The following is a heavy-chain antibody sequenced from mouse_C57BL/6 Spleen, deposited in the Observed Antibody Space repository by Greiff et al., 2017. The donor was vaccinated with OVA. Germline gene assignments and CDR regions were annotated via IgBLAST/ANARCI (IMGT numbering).Heavy chain of an antibody. Sequence: DVQLVESGGGLVKPGGSLKLSCAASGFTFSSYAMSWVRQTPEKRLEWVATISDGGSYTYYPDNVKGRFTISRDNAKNNLYLQMSHLKSEDTAMYYCARVANWPYTPMDYWGQGTSVTVSS. V-gene: IGHV5-4*01. CDR1: GFTFSSYA. CDR2: ISDGGSYT. J-gene: IGHJ4*01. CDR3: ARVANWPYTPMDY. D-gene: IGHD4-1*01.